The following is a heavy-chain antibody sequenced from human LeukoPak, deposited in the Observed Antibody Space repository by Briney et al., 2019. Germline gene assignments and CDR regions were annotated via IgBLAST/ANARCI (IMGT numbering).Heavy chain of an antibody. J-gene: IGHJ3*02. CDR3: ARGPFVGALDI. V-gene: IGHV1-69*01. CDR2: IIPIFGTA. CDR1: GGTFSSYA. Sequence: GASVKVSCKASGGTFSSYAISWVRQAPGQGLEWIGGIIPIFGTANYAQKFQGRVTITADESTSTAYMELSSLRSGDTAVYYCARGPFVGALDIWGEGTMVTVSS. D-gene: IGHD3-3*02.